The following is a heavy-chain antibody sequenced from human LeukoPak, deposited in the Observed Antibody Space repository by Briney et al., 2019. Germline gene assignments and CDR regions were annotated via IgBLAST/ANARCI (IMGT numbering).Heavy chain of an antibody. CDR3: ARVPPSAHQLLSSDY. V-gene: IGHV1-18*04. J-gene: IGHJ4*02. D-gene: IGHD2-2*01. Sequence: ASVKVSCKASGYTFTNYGISWVRQAPGQGLEWMACISANNGETRYAQNLQGRLTMTTDTSTSTAYMELRSLRPDDTAVYYCARVPPSAHQLLSSDYWGQGTQVTVSS. CDR1: GYTFTNYG. CDR2: ISANNGET.